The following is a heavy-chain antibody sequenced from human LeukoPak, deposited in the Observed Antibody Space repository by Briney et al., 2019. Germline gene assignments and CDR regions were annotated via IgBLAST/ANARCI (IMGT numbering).Heavy chain of an antibody. J-gene: IGHJ4*02. CDR1: GYTFTSYA. Sequence: ASVKVSCKASGYTFTSYAMNWVRQAPGQGLEWMGWINANTGNPTYAQGFTGRFVFSLDTSVSTAYLQISSLQAEDTAVYYCARSNNDGDYLGVGFDYWGQGTLVTVSS. D-gene: IGHD4-17*01. CDR2: INANTGNP. CDR3: ARSNNDGDYLGVGFDY. V-gene: IGHV7-4-1*02.